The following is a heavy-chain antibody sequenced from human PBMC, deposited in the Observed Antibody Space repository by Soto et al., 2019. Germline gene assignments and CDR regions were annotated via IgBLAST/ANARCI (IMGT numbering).Heavy chain of an antibody. D-gene: IGHD6-19*01. V-gene: IGHV1-18*01. J-gene: IGHJ6*02. CDR1: GYTFINYG. CDR3: SRFIMVGGWFDPNYYHGMDV. CDR2: ISGYTGNT. Sequence: QVQLVQSGAEVKKPGASVTVSCRTSGYTFINYGINWVRQAPGHGLGWMGWISGYTGNTNSAQTVQGRCTMTTDTSAGTVYLELRILKSDDTAIYYCSRFIMVGGWFDPNYYHGMDVWGQGTTVTVSS.